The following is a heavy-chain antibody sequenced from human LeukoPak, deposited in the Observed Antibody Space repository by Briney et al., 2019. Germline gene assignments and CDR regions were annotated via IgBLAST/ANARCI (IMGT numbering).Heavy chain of an antibody. V-gene: IGHV1-69*04. CDR3: ARSRYYYGSGSYYPSHFDY. D-gene: IGHD3-10*01. CDR2: IIPILGIA. CDR1: GGTFSSYA. Sequence: ASVNVSCKASGGTFSSYAISWVRQAPGQGLEWMGRIIPILGIANYAQKFQGRVTITADKSTSTAYMELSSLRSEDTAVYYCARSRYYYGSGSYYPSHFDYWGQGPLVTVSS. J-gene: IGHJ4*02.